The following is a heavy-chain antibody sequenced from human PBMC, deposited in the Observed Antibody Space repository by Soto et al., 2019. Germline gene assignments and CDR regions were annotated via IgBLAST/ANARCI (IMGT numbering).Heavy chain of an antibody. V-gene: IGHV4-59*08. D-gene: IGHD6-6*01. CDR2: IYYSGST. CDR1: GGSISSYY. Sequence: PSETLSLTCTVSGGSISSYYWSWIRQPPGKGLEWIGYIYYSGSTNYNPSLKSRVTMSVDTSKNQFSLKLSSVTAADTAVYLCARQYSTSSKFDYWGQGTLVTVSS. CDR3: ARQYSTSSKFDY. J-gene: IGHJ4*02.